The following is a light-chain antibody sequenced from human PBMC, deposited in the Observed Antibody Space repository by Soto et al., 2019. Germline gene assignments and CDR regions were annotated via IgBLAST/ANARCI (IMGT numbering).Light chain of an antibody. CDR2: AAS. Sequence: DIQMTQSPSSLSASVGDRVTMTCRANQGIYNYLAWFQQRPGKDPRSLIYAASSLQTGVPSNFSAYGSGTDFTLTISSLQPDDFATYYRQQYNDYWTFGQGTKVDIK. CDR1: QGIYNY. J-gene: IGKJ1*01. CDR3: QQYNDYWT. V-gene: IGKV1-16*02.